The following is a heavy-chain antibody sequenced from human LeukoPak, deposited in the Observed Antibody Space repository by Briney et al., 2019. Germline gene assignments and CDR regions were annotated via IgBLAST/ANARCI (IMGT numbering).Heavy chain of an antibody. CDR1: GFTFSSYA. CDR3: AKAPTVYGYDY. Sequence: GGSLRLSCAASGFTFSSYAMSWVRQAPGKGLEWVSAISGSGGSTYYADSVKGQFTIPRDNSKNTLYLQMNSLRAEDTAVYYCAKAPTVYGYDYWGQGTLVTVSS. CDR2: ISGSGGST. V-gene: IGHV3-23*01. J-gene: IGHJ4*02. D-gene: IGHD5-18*01.